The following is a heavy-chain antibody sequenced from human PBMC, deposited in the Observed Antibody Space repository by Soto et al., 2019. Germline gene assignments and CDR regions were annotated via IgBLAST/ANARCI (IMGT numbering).Heavy chain of an antibody. J-gene: IGHJ3*02. D-gene: IGHD4-17*01. V-gene: IGHV1-18*01. CDR2: ISAYNGNT. CDR1: VYTVSSYV. Sequence: VACKGSVYTVSSYVTSGARQALGQGREGMGWISAYNGNTNYAQKLQGRGTMTTDTSTRTASMELRSLRSNDPAVYYCARSHDYGDYENAFDIWGQGTMVTVSS. CDR3: ARSHDYGDYENAFDI.